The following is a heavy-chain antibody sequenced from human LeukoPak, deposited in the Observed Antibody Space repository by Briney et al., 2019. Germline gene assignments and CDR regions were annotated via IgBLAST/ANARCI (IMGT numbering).Heavy chain of an antibody. CDR3: ARLLWFGELFWFDP. V-gene: IGHV1-18*01. CDR1: GYTFTSYG. J-gene: IGHJ5*02. Sequence: GASVKVSCKASGYTFTSYGISWVRQAPGQGLEWMGWISAYIGNTNYAQKLQGRVTMTTDTSTSTAYMELRSLRSDDTAVYYCARLLWFGELFWFDPWGQGTLVTVSS. CDR2: ISAYIGNT. D-gene: IGHD3-10*01.